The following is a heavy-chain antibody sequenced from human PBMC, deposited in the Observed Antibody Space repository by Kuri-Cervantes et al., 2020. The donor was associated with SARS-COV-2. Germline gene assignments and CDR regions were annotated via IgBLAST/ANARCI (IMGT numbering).Heavy chain of an antibody. Sequence: GEALKISYAASGFTFSSYAMHWVRQAPGKGMEYVSSISSNGGSTYYADSVKGRFTISRDNSKNTLYLQMSSLRAEDTAVYYCVKSSYGGSSSWPDYWGQGTLVTVSS. CDR3: VKSSYGGSSSWPDY. CDR2: ISSNGGST. CDR1: GFTFSSYA. J-gene: IGHJ4*02. D-gene: IGHD6-13*01. V-gene: IGHV3-64D*06.